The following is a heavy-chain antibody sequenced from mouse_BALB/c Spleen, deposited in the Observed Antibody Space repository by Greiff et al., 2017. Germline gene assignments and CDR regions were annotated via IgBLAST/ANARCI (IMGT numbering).Heavy chain of an antibody. J-gene: IGHJ3*01. D-gene: IGHD2-1*01. V-gene: IGHV5-4*02. CDR1: GFTFSDYY. CDR2: ISDGGSYT. Sequence: EVMLVESGGGLVKPGGSLKLSCAASGFTFSDYYMYWVRQTPEKRLEWVATISDGGSYTYYPDSVKGRFTISRDNAKNNLYLQMSSLKSEDTAMYYCASYGNYGWFAYWGQGTLVTVSA. CDR3: ASYGNYGWFAY.